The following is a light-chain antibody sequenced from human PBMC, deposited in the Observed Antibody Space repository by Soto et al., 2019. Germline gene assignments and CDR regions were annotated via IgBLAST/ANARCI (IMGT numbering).Light chain of an antibody. CDR3: QQLHDYPIT. CDR1: QGIDSS. J-gene: IGKJ5*01. V-gene: IGKV1-9*01. CDR2: AAS. Sequence: QSPSSXSASVGDRVTITCRASQGIDSSFAWYQQKPGKAPKLLIYAASSLQSGVPSRFSGSGSGTDFTLTISSMQPEDFATYYCQQLHDYPITFGQGTRLEIK.